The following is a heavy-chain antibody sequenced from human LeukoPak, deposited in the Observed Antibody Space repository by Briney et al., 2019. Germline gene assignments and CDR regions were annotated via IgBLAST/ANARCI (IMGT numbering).Heavy chain of an antibody. J-gene: IGHJ2*01. Sequence: GSLRLSCSASGFTFSSYAMHWVRQAPGKGLEWVSYISSSSSTIYYADSVKGRFTISRDNAKNSLYLQMNSLRAEDTAVYYCARALGYYDSSGYYYWYFDLWGRGTLVTVSS. CDR1: GFTFSSYA. V-gene: IGHV3-48*01. CDR2: ISSSSSTI. D-gene: IGHD3-22*01. CDR3: ARALGYYDSSGYYYWYFDL.